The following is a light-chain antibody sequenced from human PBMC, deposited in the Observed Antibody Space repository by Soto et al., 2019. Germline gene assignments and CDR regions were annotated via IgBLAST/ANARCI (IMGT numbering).Light chain of an antibody. V-gene: IGKV3-11*01. CDR2: DAS. CDR1: QSVDNN. J-gene: IGKJ5*01. Sequence: EIVMTQSPVTLSASPGESATLSCRASQSVDNNVAWYQQKPGQAPRLLIFDASNRATGIPARFSGSGSGTDFTLTISSLEPEDSAVYYCQQRSNWPITFGQGTRLEIK. CDR3: QQRSNWPIT.